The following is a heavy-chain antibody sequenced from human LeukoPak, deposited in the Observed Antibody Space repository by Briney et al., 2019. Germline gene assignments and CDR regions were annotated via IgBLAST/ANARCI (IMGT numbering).Heavy chain of an antibody. CDR1: GYTFTNYA. J-gene: IGHJ3*02. Sequence: GASVKVSCKASGYTFTNYAMHWVRQAPRQRLEWMGWINAGNGNTKYSQKFQGRVTITRDTSASTAYMELSSLRSEDTAVYYCARVYGSGSLRAFDIWGQGTMVTVSS. CDR2: INAGNGNT. CDR3: ARVYGSGSLRAFDI. D-gene: IGHD3-10*01. V-gene: IGHV1-3*01.